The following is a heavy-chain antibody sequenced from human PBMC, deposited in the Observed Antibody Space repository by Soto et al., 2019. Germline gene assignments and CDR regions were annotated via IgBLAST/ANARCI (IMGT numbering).Heavy chain of an antibody. CDR2: IYYSGST. J-gene: IGHJ6*02. CDR3: ERVILDYYYGMDV. Sequence: SETLSLTCTVSGGSISSSSYYWGWIRQPPGKGLEWIGSIYYSGSTYYNPSLKSRVTISVDTSKNQFSLKLSSVTAADKAVYYCERVILDYYYGMDVWGQGTTVTVSS. CDR1: GGSISSSSYY. V-gene: IGHV4-39*01.